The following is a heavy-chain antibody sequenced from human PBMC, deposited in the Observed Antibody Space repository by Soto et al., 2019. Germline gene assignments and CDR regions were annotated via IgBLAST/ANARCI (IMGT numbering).Heavy chain of an antibody. J-gene: IGHJ3*02. Sequence: EVQLLESGGGLVQPGGSLRLSCAASGFTFSSYAMSWVRQAPGKGPEWVSAISGSGGTTYYADSVKGRFTFSRDNSKNTLHLQMTSLRAEDTAVYYCAKTANGWFSAFDIWGQGTMVTVSS. CDR1: GFTFSSYA. D-gene: IGHD6-19*01. CDR3: AKTANGWFSAFDI. V-gene: IGHV3-23*01. CDR2: ISGSGGTT.